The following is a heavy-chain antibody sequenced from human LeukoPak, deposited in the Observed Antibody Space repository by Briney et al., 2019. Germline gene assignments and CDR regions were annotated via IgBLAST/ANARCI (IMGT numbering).Heavy chain of an antibody. CDR3: TTDERDGYNWEYYFDY. J-gene: IGHJ4*02. D-gene: IGHD5-24*01. CDR1: GFTFSGSA. V-gene: IGHV3-73*01. CDR2: IRSKANSYAT. Sequence: PGGSLRLSCAASGFTFSGSAMHWVRQASGKGLEWVGRIRSKANSYATAYAASVKGRFTISRDDSKNTAYLQMNSLKTEDTAVYYCTTDERDGYNWEYYFDYWGQGTLVTVSS.